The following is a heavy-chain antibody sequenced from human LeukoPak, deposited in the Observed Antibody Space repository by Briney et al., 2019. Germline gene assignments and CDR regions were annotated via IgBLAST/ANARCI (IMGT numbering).Heavy chain of an antibody. CDR3: SRGSGAPADGFDI. V-gene: IGHV1-2*02. D-gene: IGHD2-2*01. J-gene: IGHJ3*02. CDR2: INPNSSGT. Sequence: ASVKVSCKASGYTFTGYYMHWVRQAPGQGLEWMIWINPNSSGTNYAQKFQGRVTMTRDTSTSTAYMELGRLRSDDTAVYYCSRGSGAPADGFDIWGQGTMVTVSA. CDR1: GYTFTGYY.